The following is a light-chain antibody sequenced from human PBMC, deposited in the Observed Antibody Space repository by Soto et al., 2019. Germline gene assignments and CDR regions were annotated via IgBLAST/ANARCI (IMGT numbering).Light chain of an antibody. J-gene: IGLJ1*01. CDR1: SSDVGSYNP. CDR3: CSYAGSRVV. V-gene: IGLV2-23*02. CDR2: EVS. Sequence: QSALTQPASVSGSPGQSITISCTGTSSDVGSYNPVSWYQQHPGKAPKLMIYEVSKRPSGVSNRFSGSKSGNTASLTISGLQAEDEADYYCCSYAGSRVVFGTGTKVTVL.